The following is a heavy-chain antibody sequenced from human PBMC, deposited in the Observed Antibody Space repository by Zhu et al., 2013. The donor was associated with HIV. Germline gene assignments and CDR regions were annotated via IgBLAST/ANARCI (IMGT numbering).Heavy chain of an antibody. Sequence: QVQLVQSGAEVKKPGASVKVSCKASGYTFTSYAMHWVRQAPGQRLEWMGWINAGNGNTKYSQKFQGRVTITRDTSASTAYMELSSLRSEDTAVYYCARDLVPLRFLDGQGPQNAFDIWGQGTMVTVSS. V-gene: IGHV1-3*01. D-gene: IGHD3-3*01. J-gene: IGHJ3*02. CDR2: INAGNGNT. CDR3: ARDLVPLRFLDGQGPQNAFDI. CDR1: GYTFTSYA.